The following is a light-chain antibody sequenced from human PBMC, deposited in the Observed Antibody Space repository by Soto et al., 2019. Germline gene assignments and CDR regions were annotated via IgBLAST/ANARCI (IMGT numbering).Light chain of an antibody. V-gene: IGKV3-15*01. Sequence: EIVMTQSPATLSVSPGERATLSCRASQSVSSNLAWYQQKPGQAPRLLIYGASTRATGIPAGFGGSRSGTEFTLTISSLQSEDFAVYYCQQYNNWPWTFGQGTKVEIK. J-gene: IGKJ1*01. CDR2: GAS. CDR1: QSVSSN. CDR3: QQYNNWPWT.